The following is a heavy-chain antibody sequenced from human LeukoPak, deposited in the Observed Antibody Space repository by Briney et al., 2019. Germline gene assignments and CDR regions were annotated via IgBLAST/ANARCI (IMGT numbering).Heavy chain of an antibody. CDR2: INPNSGGT. D-gene: IGHD2-2*01. V-gene: IGHV1-2*02. J-gene: IGHJ6*03. Sequence: ASVKVSCKASGYTFTGYYMHWVRPAPGQGLDWMGWINPNSGGTNYAQKFQGRVTMTSDTSISTAYMELSRLRSDDTAVYYCASLMVYCSSTSCRHMDVWGKGTTVTVSS. CDR3: ASLMVYCSSTSCRHMDV. CDR1: GYTFTGYY.